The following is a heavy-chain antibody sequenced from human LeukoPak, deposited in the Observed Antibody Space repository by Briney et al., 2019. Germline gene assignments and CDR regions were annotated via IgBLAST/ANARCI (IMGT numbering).Heavy chain of an antibody. D-gene: IGHD1-26*01. J-gene: IGHJ4*02. V-gene: IGHV4-39*07. CDR2: IYTSGST. CDR1: GDFITSGSGIFY. Sequence: SETLSLTCTVSGDFITSGSGIFYWGWIRQSPGKGLEWIGRIYTSGSTDYNPSLKSRVTMSVDTSKNQFSLKLSSVTAADTAVYYCARSQAYSGDYWGQGTLVTVSS. CDR3: ARSQAYSGDY.